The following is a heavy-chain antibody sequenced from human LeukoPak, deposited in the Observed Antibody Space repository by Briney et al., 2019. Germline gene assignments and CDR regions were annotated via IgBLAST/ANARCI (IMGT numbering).Heavy chain of an antibody. J-gene: IGHJ4*02. CDR2: IYYSGST. D-gene: IGHD4-17*01. CDR3: ARDNYGDYGVFDY. Sequence: SETLSLTCTVSGGSISSSSYYWGWIRQPPGKGLEWIGSIYYSGSTYYNPSLKSRVTISVDTSKNQFSLKLSSVTAADTAVYYCARDNYGDYGVFDYWGQGTLVTVSS. V-gene: IGHV4-39*07. CDR1: GGSISSSSYY.